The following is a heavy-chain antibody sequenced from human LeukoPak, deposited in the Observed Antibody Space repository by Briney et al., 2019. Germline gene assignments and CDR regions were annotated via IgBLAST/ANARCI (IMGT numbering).Heavy chain of an antibody. V-gene: IGHV4-34*01. CDR1: GGSFSGYY. D-gene: IGHD3-22*01. CDR2: INHSGST. CDR3: ARGGGYYYI. J-gene: IGHJ4*02. Sequence: PSETLSLTCAVYGGSFSGYYWSWIRQPPGKGLEWIGEINHSGSTNYNPSLKSRVTMSVDTSKNQFSLKLSSVTAADTAVYYCARGGGYYYIWGQGMLVTVSS.